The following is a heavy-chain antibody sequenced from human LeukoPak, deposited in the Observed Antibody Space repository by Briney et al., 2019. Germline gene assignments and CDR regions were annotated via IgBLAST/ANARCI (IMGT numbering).Heavy chain of an antibody. Sequence: ASVKVSCKASGYTFTSYYMNWVRQAPGQGLEWMGWINPNSGGTNYAQKFQGWVTMTRDTSISTAYMELSRLRSDDTAVYYCARDLYDSSGYSSNYFDYWGQGTTVTVSS. D-gene: IGHD3-22*01. J-gene: IGHJ4*03. CDR2: INPNSGGT. CDR3: ARDLYDSSGYSSNYFDY. CDR1: GYTFTSYY. V-gene: IGHV1-2*04.